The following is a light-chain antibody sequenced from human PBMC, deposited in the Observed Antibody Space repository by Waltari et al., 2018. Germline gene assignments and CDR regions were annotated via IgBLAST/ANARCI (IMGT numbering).Light chain of an antibody. CDR1: AGAVTGRHY. CDR2: DTN. Sequence: QAVVTQEPSLTVSPGGTVTPTCGSSAGAVTGRHYPYWFQQKPGQAPRTLIYDTNNKVSWAPARFSGSLLGGKAALTLSGAQPEDEAEYYCWLHYSGAVLFGGGTRLTVL. J-gene: IGLJ2*01. CDR3: WLHYSGAVL. V-gene: IGLV7-46*01.